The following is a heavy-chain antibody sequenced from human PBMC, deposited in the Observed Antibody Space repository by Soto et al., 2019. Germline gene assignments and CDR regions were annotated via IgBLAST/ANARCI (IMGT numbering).Heavy chain of an antibody. CDR2: IDPRRGGT. CDR1: GYPFTTYY. Sequence: HVQLVQSGTEVKKPGASVRVSCMVSGYPFTTYYIHWVRQAPGQGLAWMGWIDPRRGGTVYEQKFQGRVTITSDTSISTVYMDLSGLTSDDTALYYCATDDYGSFPYWGQGSLVTVSS. CDR3: ATDDYGSFPY. D-gene: IGHD1-26*01. J-gene: IGHJ4*02. V-gene: IGHV1-2*02.